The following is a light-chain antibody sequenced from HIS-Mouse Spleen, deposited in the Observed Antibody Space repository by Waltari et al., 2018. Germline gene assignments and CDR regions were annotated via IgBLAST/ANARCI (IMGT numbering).Light chain of an antibody. CDR3: QQLNSYPPT. Sequence: DIQLTQSPSFLSASVGDRVTITCRASQGISRYLAWYQQKPGKALKLLLYAASTLQSGVPSRFSGSGSGTEFTLTISSLQPEDFEPYYCQQLNSYPPTFGQGTKVEIK. CDR1: QGISRY. V-gene: IGKV1-9*01. J-gene: IGKJ1*01. CDR2: AAS.